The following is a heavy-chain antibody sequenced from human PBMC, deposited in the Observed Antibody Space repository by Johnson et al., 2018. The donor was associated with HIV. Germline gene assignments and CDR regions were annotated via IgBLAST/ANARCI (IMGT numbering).Heavy chain of an antibody. CDR1: GFTFRSYA. V-gene: IGHV3-30*14. J-gene: IGHJ3*02. CDR2: ISYDGINK. D-gene: IGHD5-12*01. Sequence: QVQLVESGGGVVQPGMSLRLSCAGSGFTFRSYAMQWVRQAPGKGLEWVAVISYDGINKYYADSVKGRFTISRDNTKNTLYLQMNSLRAEDTAVYYCARDLGLATAKVNAFDIWGQGIMVIVSS. CDR3: ARDLGLATAKVNAFDI.